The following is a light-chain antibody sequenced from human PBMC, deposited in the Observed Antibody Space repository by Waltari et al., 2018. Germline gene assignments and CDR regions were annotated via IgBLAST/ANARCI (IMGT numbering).Light chain of an antibody. J-gene: IGKJ2*01. V-gene: IGKV3-20*01. CDR1: QSLVSSY. CDR2: DVS. CDR3: QQYLSSTRT. Sequence: DIVLTQSPGTLSLSPGERATLSCRASQSLVSSYLAWYQQKPGQAPKLLMYDVSSRATGIPDRFSGSGSGTEFTLTISRLEPEDSAVYYCQQYLSSTRTFGQGTKLEIK.